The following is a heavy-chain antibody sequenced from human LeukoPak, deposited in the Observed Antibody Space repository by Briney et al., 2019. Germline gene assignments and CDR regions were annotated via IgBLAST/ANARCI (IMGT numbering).Heavy chain of an antibody. CDR3: ARGQRVYYYYYMDI. J-gene: IGHJ6*03. Sequence: PSETLSLTCTVSGGSISSYYWSWIRQPAGKGLEWIGRIYTSGSINYNPSLKSRVTMSVDTSKNQFSLKLSSVTAADTAVYCCARGQRVYYYYYMDIWGKGTTVTVSS. CDR2: IYTSGSI. V-gene: IGHV4-4*07. CDR1: GGSISSYY.